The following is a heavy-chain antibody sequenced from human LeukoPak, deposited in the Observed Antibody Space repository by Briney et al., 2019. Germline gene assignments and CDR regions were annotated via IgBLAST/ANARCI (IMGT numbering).Heavy chain of an antibody. Sequence: ASVKVSCKASGGTFSSYAISWVRQAPGQGLEWMGGIIPIFGTANYAQKFQGRVTITADESTSTAYMELSSLRSEDTAVYYCARDFSLQLLVIAARQDHYYYGMDVWGQGTTVTVSS. CDR2: IIPIFGTA. CDR1: GGTFSSYA. V-gene: IGHV1-69*13. D-gene: IGHD6-6*01. J-gene: IGHJ6*02. CDR3: ARDFSLQLLVIAARQDHYYYGMDV.